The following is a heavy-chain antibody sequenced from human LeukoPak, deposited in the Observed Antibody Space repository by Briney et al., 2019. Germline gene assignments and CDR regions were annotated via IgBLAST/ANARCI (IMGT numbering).Heavy chain of an antibody. Sequence: PSETLSLTCTVSGGSISSYYWSWIRQPAGKGLEWIGRIHTSGSTKYNPSLKSRVTMSVDTSKNQFSLKLRSVTAADTAVYYCGRESSGWFFDYWGQGTLVTVSS. CDR1: GGSISSYY. D-gene: IGHD6-19*01. CDR3: GRESSGWFFDY. V-gene: IGHV4-4*07. CDR2: IHTSGST. J-gene: IGHJ4*02.